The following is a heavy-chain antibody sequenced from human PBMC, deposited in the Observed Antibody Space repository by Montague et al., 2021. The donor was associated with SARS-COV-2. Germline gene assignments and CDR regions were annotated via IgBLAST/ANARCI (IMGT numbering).Heavy chain of an antibody. J-gene: IGHJ6*02. CDR1: GGSFSGFY. D-gene: IGHD1-1*01. V-gene: IGHV4-34*01. CDR3: ARDASSSRWLRGRERYHFYPMDV. CDR2: INDSGST. Sequence: ETLSLTCTIHGGSFSGGSFSGFYWNWVRQAPGKGLEWIGGINDSGSTNYKPSLRSRVTISVDKSDNQLSLSLRSVTAADTGVYYCARDASSSRWLRGRERYHFYPMDVWGQGTTVTVSS.